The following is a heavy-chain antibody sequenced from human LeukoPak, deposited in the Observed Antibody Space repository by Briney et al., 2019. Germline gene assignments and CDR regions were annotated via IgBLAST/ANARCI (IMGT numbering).Heavy chain of an antibody. CDR1: GYTFTGYY. J-gene: IGHJ4*02. D-gene: IGHD1-26*01. V-gene: IGHV1-2*02. CDR3: AKGFNGSYSFPSDY. Sequence: ASVKVSCKASGYTFTGYYMHWVRQAPGQGLEWMGWINPNSGGTNYAQKFQGRVTITRDTSISTAYMELSRLRSDDTAVYYCAKGFNGSYSFPSDYWGQGTLVTVSS. CDR2: INPNSGGT.